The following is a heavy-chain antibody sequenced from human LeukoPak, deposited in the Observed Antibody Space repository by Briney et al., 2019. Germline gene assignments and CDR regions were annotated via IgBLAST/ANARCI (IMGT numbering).Heavy chain of an antibody. J-gene: IGHJ4*02. CDR1: GYTFTSYA. V-gene: IGHV1-3*01. CDR2: INAGNGNT. D-gene: IGHD2-2*01. Sequence: ASVKVSCKASGYTFTSYAMHWVRQAPGQRLEWMGWINAGNGNTKYSQKFQGRVTMTEDTSTDTAYMELSSLRSEDTAVYYCATDPFVVVPAAADYWGQGTLVTVSS. CDR3: ATDPFVVVPAAADY.